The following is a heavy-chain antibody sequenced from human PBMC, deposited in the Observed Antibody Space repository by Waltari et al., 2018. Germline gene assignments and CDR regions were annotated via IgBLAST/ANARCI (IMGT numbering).Heavy chain of an antibody. J-gene: IGHJ4*02. V-gene: IGHV3-21*01. Sequence: EVQLVESGGGLVKPGGSLRLSCAASGFTFSSYSMTWVRQAPGKGLEWVSSISSSSSYIYYADSVKGRFTISRDNAKNSLYLQMNSLRAEDTAVYYCARDYGRDYDSSGYNDYWGQGTLVTVSS. CDR2: ISSSSSYI. CDR1: GFTFSSYS. D-gene: IGHD3-22*01. CDR3: ARDYGRDYDSSGYNDY.